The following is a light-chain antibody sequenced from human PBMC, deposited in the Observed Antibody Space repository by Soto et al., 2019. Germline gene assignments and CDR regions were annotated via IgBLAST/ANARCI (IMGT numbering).Light chain of an antibody. J-gene: IGKJ1*01. CDR1: QSITTY. CDR3: QQIYMTTRT. CDR2: DAS. Sequence: DVQMTQSPSSLSASVGDRVTITCRASQSITTYLNWYQHKPGKAPKLLMHDASTLDSGVPSRFSGRGSGSDFTLTISSLQPEEFATDYCQQIYMTTRTFGQGTKVDIK. V-gene: IGKV1-39*01.